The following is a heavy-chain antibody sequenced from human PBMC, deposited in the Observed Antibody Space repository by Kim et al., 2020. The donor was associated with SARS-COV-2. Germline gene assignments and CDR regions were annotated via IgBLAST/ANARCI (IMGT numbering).Heavy chain of an antibody. CDR1: GFTFSDYY. CDR2: ISSSSSYT. Sequence: GGSLRLSCAASGFTFSDYYMSWIRQAPGKGLEWVSYISSSSSYTNYADSVKGRFTISRDNAKNSLYLQMNSLRAEDTAVYYCARDGVEFGELFDYWGQGTLVTVSS. D-gene: IGHD3-10*01. CDR3: ARDGVEFGELFDY. J-gene: IGHJ4*02. V-gene: IGHV3-11*06.